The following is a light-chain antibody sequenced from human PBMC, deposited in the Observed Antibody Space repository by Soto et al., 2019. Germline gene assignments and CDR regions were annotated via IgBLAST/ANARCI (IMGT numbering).Light chain of an antibody. V-gene: IGLV1-40*01. J-gene: IGLJ2*01. Sequence: QSVLTQPPSVSGAPGQRVTISCTGSSSNIGAGYDVHWYQQLPGTAPKLLIYGNSNQPSGVPDRFSGSKSGTSASLAITGRQAEEEADYYCQSYDSSLSGSVVFGGGTKLTVL. CDR1: SSNIGAGYD. CDR2: GNS. CDR3: QSYDSSLSGSVV.